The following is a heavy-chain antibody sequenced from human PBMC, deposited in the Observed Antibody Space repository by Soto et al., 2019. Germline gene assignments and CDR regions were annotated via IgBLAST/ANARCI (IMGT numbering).Heavy chain of an antibody. J-gene: IGHJ6*02. CDR1: GFSFSTYA. V-gene: IGHV3-33*06. CDR2: IWYDGSDK. D-gene: IGHD1-1*01. CDR3: AKPWNDAYNYYGMDV. Sequence: QVQLVESGGGVVQPGRSLRLSCAVSGFSFSTYAMHWVRQAPGKGLEWVAVIWYDGSDKYYADSVKGRFTISRDNSKNTVYLQMNRLRAEDTDVYYCAKPWNDAYNYYGMDVWGQGTTVTVSS.